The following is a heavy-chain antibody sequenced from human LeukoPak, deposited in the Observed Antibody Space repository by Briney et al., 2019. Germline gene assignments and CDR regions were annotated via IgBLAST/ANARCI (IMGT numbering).Heavy chain of an antibody. CDR2: IRYDGSNK. CDR1: GFTFSSYG. CDR3: VRSGSYYNGYYFDY. Sequence: GGSLRLSCAASGFTFSSYGMHWVRQAPGKGLEWVAFIRYDGSNKYYADSVKGRFTISRDNSKNTLHLQMNSLRAEDTAVYYCVRSGSYYNGYYFDYWGQGTLVTVSS. J-gene: IGHJ4*02. D-gene: IGHD3-10*01. V-gene: IGHV3-30*02.